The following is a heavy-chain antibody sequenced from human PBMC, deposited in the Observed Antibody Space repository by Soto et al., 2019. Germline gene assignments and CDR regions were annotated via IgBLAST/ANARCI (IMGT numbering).Heavy chain of an antibody. D-gene: IGHD4-17*01. CDR2: INHSGST. Sequence: PSETLSLTCAVYGGSFSGYYWSWIRQPPGKGLEWIGEINHSGSTNYNPSLKSRVTISVDTSKNQFSLKLSSVTAADTAVYYCASTTTVTTIPAEYLQHWGQGTLVTVSS. CDR3: ASTTTVTTIPAEYLQH. V-gene: IGHV4-34*01. CDR1: GGSFSGYY. J-gene: IGHJ1*01.